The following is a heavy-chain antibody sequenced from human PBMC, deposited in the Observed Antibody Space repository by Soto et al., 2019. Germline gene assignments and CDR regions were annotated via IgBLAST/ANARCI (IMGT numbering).Heavy chain of an antibody. CDR1: GFSLSTSGVG. J-gene: IGHJ4*02. Sequence: QITLKESGPPLVKPTQTLTLTCTFSGFSLSTSGVGVGWIRQPPGKALEWLALIYWNDDKRYSPSLKSRLTITKDTSKNQVVLTMTNMDPVDTATYYCAHLSIAVAPGSFDYWGQGTLVTVSS. CDR3: AHLSIAVAPGSFDY. CDR2: IYWNDDK. D-gene: IGHD6-19*01. V-gene: IGHV2-5*01.